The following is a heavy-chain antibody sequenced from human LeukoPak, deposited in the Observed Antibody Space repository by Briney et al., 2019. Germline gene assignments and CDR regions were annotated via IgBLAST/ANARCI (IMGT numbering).Heavy chain of an antibody. V-gene: IGHV4-59*12. CDR2: IYYSGYT. CDR3: ARGRYAWFGGNYYYMDV. Sequence: SETLSLTCTVSGGSISSYYWSWIRQPPGKGLKWIGNIYYSGYTTYSPSLRSRVTISVDTSKNQFSLKLSSVTAADTAVYYCARGRYAWFGGNYYYMDVWGKGTTVTVSS. D-gene: IGHD3-10*01. CDR1: GGSISSYY. J-gene: IGHJ6*03.